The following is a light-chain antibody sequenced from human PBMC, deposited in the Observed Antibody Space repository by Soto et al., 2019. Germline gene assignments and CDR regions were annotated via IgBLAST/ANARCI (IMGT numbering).Light chain of an antibody. J-gene: IGKJ2*03. CDR3: QQGFSTPQS. CDR1: RSIGDF. V-gene: IGKV1-39*01. Sequence: DIQMTQSPSSLSAFIGDRVTITCRASRSIGDFLNWYQHAPGRTPRPLIYESSNLHIGVPSRFSGSGSGTHFTLSISGLQPEDFATYYCQQGFSTPQSFGQGTKL. CDR2: ESS.